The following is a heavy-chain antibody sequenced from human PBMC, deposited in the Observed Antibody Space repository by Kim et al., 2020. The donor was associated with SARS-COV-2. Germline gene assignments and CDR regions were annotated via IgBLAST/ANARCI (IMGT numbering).Heavy chain of an antibody. V-gene: IGHV3-30*18. D-gene: IGHD5-18*01. Sequence: GGSLRLSCAASGFTFSSYGMHWVRQAPGKGLEWVALISYDGSNTNYADSVKGRFTISRDNSKNTLFLQMKSLRFEDTAVYYCAKDLHTTLVPYYFDYWGQGILVTVSS. J-gene: IGHJ4*02. CDR3: AKDLHTTLVPYYFDY. CDR2: ISYDGSNT. CDR1: GFTFSSYG.